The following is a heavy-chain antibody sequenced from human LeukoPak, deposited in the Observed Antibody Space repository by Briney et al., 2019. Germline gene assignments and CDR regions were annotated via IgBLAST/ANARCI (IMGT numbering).Heavy chain of an antibody. V-gene: IGHV1-18*04. CDR2: ISAYNGNT. Sequence: GASVKVSCKASGYTFTGYYMHWVRQAPGQGLEWMGWISAYNGNTNYAQKLQGRVTMTTDTSTSTAYMELRSLRSDDTAVYYCARYLYSSGWYLGWFDPWGQGTLVTVSS. CDR1: GYTFTGYY. D-gene: IGHD6-19*01. CDR3: ARYLYSSGWYLGWFDP. J-gene: IGHJ5*02.